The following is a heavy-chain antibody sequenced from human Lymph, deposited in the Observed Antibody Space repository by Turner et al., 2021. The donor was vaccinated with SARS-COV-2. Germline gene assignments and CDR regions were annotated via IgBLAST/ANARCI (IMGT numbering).Heavy chain of an antibody. CDR2: ISYDGSNK. Sequence: QVQLVESGGGVVQPGRSLRLSCAASGFTFSSYAMHWVRQAPGKGLEWVSVISYDGSNKNYADSVKGRFTISRDNSKNTLYLQMNILRAEDTAVYYCARDDREFWSGYYTHYYYYGMDVWGQGTTVTVSS. J-gene: IGHJ6*02. V-gene: IGHV3-30*04. CDR3: ARDDREFWSGYYTHYYYYGMDV. D-gene: IGHD3-3*01. CDR1: GFTFSSYA.